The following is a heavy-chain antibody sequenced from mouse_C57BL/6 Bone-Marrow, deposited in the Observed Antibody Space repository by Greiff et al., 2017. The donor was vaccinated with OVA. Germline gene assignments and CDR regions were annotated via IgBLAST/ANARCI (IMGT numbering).Heavy chain of an antibody. CDR2: IYPGSGNT. J-gene: IGHJ4*01. D-gene: IGHD2-1*01. CDR3: ARGNGNYGAMDY. Sequence: QVQLKESGPELVKPGASVKISCKASGYSFTSYYIHWVKQRPGQGLEWIGWIYPGSGNTKYNEKFKGKATLTADTSSSTAYMQLSSLTSEDSAVYDYARGNGNYGAMDYWGQGTSVTVSS. V-gene: IGHV1-66*01. CDR1: GYSFTSYY.